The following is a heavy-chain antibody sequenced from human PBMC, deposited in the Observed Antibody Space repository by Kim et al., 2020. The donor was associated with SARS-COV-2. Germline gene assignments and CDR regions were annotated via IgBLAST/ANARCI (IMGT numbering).Heavy chain of an antibody. J-gene: IGHJ6*02. V-gene: IGHV5-51*01. CDR2: IYPGDSDT. CDR3: ARLSGGPTNYFYYGVAV. Sequence: GESLKISCKGSGYSFSKDWIGWVRQMPGKGLEWMGIIYPGDSDTRYSPSFQGLVTLSVDKSISTAFLQWNSLKASDTAMYYCARLSGGPTNYFYYGVAVWGQGNTVTV. CDR1: GYSFSKDW. D-gene: IGHD1-26*01.